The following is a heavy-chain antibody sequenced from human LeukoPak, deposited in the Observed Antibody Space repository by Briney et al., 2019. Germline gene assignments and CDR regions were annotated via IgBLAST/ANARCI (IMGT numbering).Heavy chain of an antibody. V-gene: IGHV4-39*01. Sequence: PSETLSLTCTVSGGSINSSSYYWGWIRQPPGKGLEWIGSIYYSGSTYYNPSLKSRVTISVDTSKNQFSLKLSSVTAADTAVYYCARQQEPGIAAAGFSHWGQGTLVTVSS. D-gene: IGHD6-13*01. CDR3: ARQQEPGIAAAGFSH. J-gene: IGHJ4*02. CDR2: IYYSGST. CDR1: GGSINSSSYY.